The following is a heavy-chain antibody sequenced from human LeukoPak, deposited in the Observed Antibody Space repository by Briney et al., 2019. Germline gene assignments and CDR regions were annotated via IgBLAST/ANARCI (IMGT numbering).Heavy chain of an antibody. CDR2: IRSKAYAGTT. CDR1: GFTFGDYA. Sequence: GGSLRLSCTASGFTFGDYAMSWVRQAPGKGLEWVGFIRSKAYAGTTEYAASVKGRFTISRDDSKSIAYLQMNSLKTEDTAVYYCTSDSSGSIWGQGTLVTVSS. V-gene: IGHV3-49*04. J-gene: IGHJ4*02. CDR3: TSDSSGSI. D-gene: IGHD6-19*01.